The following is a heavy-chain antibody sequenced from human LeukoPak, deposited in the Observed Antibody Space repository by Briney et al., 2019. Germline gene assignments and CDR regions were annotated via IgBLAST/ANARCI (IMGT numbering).Heavy chain of an antibody. CDR2: IYPGDSDT. CDR3: ARLYDSSAYPFDY. V-gene: IGHV5-51*01. D-gene: IGHD3-22*01. Sequence: GASLKISGKGSGYSFTSYWFAWVRQMPGKGLEWMGIIYPGDSDTRYSASFQGQVTVSVDKSISTAYLQWSSLKASDTAVYYCARLYDSSAYPFDYWGQGTLVTVSS. J-gene: IGHJ4*02. CDR1: GYSFTSYW.